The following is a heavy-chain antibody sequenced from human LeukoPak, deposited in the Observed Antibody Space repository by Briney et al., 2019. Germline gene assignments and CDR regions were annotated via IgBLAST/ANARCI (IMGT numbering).Heavy chain of an antibody. V-gene: IGHV3-30*18. Sequence: GGSLRLSCAASGFTFSSYAMHWVRQAPGKGLEWVAVISYDGSNKYYADSVKGRFTISRDNSKNTLYLQMNSLRAEDTAVYYCAKFFTGEYVRAFDVWGQGTVVTVSS. CDR3: AKFFTGEYVRAFDV. CDR2: ISYDGSNK. CDR1: GFTFSSYA. D-gene: IGHD3-10*02. J-gene: IGHJ3*01.